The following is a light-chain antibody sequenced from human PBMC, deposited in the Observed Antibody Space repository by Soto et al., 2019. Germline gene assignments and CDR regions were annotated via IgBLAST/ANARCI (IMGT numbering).Light chain of an antibody. Sequence: DIQMTQSPSSLSASVGARGTITCRASQDILNYLAWFQQKPGKAPKSLIYGESSLHSGVPSRFSGSGFGTDFSRTVSSRQPEDFATYYGQQDDSNVATCGQGTML. CDR1: QDILNY. V-gene: IGKV1-16*01. J-gene: IGKJ2*01. CDR3: QQDDSNVAT. CDR2: GES.